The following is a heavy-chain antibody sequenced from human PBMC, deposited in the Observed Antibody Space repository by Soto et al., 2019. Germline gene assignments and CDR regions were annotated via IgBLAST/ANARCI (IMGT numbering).Heavy chain of an antibody. CDR1: GFTFSSYA. D-gene: IGHD3-3*01. Sequence: GGSLRLSCAASGFTFSSYAMSWVRQAPGKGLEWVSAISGSGGSTYYADSVKGRFTISRDNSKNTLYLQMNSLRAEDTAVYYCAKAGGGTILGVVHNDYYYYGMDVWGQGTTVTVSS. J-gene: IGHJ6*02. V-gene: IGHV3-23*01. CDR2: ISGSGGST. CDR3: AKAGGGTILGVVHNDYYYYGMDV.